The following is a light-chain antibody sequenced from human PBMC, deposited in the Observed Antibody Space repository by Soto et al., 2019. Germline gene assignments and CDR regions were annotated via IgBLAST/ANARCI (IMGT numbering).Light chain of an antibody. V-gene: IGKV1-33*01. CDR1: QDISNY. CDR2: DAS. Sequence: DIQMTQSPSSLSASVGDRVTITCQASQDISNYLNWYQLKPGKAPTILIFDASNLETGVPSSFSGSGSGTDFTCTISSLQPEDIATYYCQQYGNLPPSFGRVTRLEIK. CDR3: QQYGNLPPS. J-gene: IGKJ5*01.